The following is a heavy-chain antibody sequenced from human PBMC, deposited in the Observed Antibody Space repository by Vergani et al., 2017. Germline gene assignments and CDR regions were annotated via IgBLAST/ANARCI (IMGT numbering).Heavy chain of an antibody. J-gene: IGHJ6*03. CDR2: IYYSEST. CDR3: ARVGGAYTLYYYYYYMDV. D-gene: IGHD1-26*01. V-gene: IGHV4-59*01. Sequence: QVQLQESGPGLVKPSETLSLTCTVSGGSISSYYWSWIRQPPGKGLEWIGYIYYSESTNYNHNLKSRVTISVDTSKNQFSLKLSSVTAADTAVYYCARVGGAYTLYYYYYYMDVWGKGTTVTVSS. CDR1: GGSISSYY.